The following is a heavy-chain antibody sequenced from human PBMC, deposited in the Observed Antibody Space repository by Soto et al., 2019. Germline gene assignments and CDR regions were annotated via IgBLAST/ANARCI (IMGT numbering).Heavy chain of an antibody. CDR2: INHSGST. V-gene: IGHV4-34*01. CDR1: GGSFSGYY. J-gene: IGHJ4*02. Sequence: SETLSLTCAVYGGSFSGYYWSWIRQPPGKGLEWIGEINHSGSTNYNPSLKSRVTISVDTSKNQFSLKLSSVTAADTAVYYCARDLRLNWNSEPTYYFDYWGQGTLVTVSS. D-gene: IGHD1-7*01. CDR3: ARDLRLNWNSEPTYYFDY.